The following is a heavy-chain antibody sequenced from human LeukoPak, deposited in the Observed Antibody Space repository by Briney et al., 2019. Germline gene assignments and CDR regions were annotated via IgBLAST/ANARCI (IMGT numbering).Heavy chain of an antibody. V-gene: IGHV1-2*02. J-gene: IGHJ6*02. CDR1: GYTFTAYY. CDR2: IDPNSGGT. Sequence: ASVKVSCKVSGYTFTAYYMHWVRQAPGQGLEWMGRIDPNSGGTKYAQKFQGRVTMTRDTSTNTVYMEMSSLRSEDTAVYYCARDPDYGDYGRGDYYYGMDVWGQGTTVIVSS. D-gene: IGHD4-17*01. CDR3: ARDPDYGDYGRGDYYYGMDV.